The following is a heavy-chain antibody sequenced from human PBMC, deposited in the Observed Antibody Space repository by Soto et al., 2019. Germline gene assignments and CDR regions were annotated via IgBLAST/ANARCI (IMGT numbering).Heavy chain of an antibody. CDR1: GYTFTSYG. Sequence: GASVKVSCKASGYTFTSYGISWVRQAPGQGLEWMGWISAYNGNTNYAQKLQGRVTMNTDTSTSTAYMELRSLRSDDTAVYYCARPHARLNYYDSSGHYLIPAYYYGMDVWGQGTTVTVSS. J-gene: IGHJ6*02. CDR2: ISAYNGNT. V-gene: IGHV1-18*01. D-gene: IGHD3-22*01. CDR3: ARPHARLNYYDSSGHYLIPAYYYGMDV.